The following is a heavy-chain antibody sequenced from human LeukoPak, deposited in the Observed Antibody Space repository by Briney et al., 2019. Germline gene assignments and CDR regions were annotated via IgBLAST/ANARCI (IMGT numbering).Heavy chain of an antibody. CDR2: ISSSSSYI. CDR3: ARDLEAGYCSGGSCSDDY. J-gene: IGHJ4*02. D-gene: IGHD2-15*01. Sequence: GGSLRLSCAASGFTFSNYGMKWVRQAPGKGLEWVSSISSSSSYIYYADSVKGRFTISRDNAKNSLYLQMNSLRAEDTAVYYCARDLEAGYCSGGSCSDDYWGQGTLVTVSS. V-gene: IGHV3-21*01. CDR1: GFTFSNYG.